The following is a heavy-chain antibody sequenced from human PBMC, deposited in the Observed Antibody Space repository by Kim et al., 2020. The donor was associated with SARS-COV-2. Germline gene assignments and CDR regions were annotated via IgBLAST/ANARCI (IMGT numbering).Heavy chain of an antibody. CDR1: GFTFGDYA. CDR2: ISWNSGSI. V-gene: IGHV3-9*01. D-gene: IGHD6-19*01. J-gene: IGHJ4*02. Sequence: GGSLRLSCAASGFTFGDYAMHWVRQAPGKGLEWVSGISWNSGSIGYADSVKGRFTISRDNAKNSLYLQMNSLRAEDTALYYCAKDRIAVAGTSVYFDYWGQGTLVTVSS. CDR3: AKDRIAVAGTSVYFDY.